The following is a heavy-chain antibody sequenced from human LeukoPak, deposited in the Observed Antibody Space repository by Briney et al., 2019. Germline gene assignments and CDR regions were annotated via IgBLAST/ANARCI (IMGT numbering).Heavy chain of an antibody. D-gene: IGHD3-22*01. J-gene: IGHJ4*02. Sequence: GGSLRLSCEASGFTFSHYWMHWVRQAPGKGLVWVSRTNIDGSSTSYVDSVKGRFTISRDNAKNTMYLQMNSLRAEDTAMYYCVPTDSSGLDWGQGTLVTVSS. CDR1: GFTFSHYW. CDR2: TNIDGSST. V-gene: IGHV3-74*01. CDR3: VPTDSSGLD.